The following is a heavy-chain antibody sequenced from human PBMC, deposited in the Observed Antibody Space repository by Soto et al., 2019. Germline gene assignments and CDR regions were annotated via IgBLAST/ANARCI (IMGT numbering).Heavy chain of an antibody. CDR1: GFTFSSYA. Sequence: EVQLLESGGGLVQPGGSLRLSCAASGFTFSSYAMSWVRQAPGQGLEWVSAISGSSSSTYYADSVKGRFSISRDNSKKTRYLQMNSVRAEDPAIYYCAKRDGSGSYPYSFDFWGQGTLVTVSS. CDR2: ISGSSSST. CDR3: AKRDGSGSYPYSFDF. D-gene: IGHD3-10*01. J-gene: IGHJ4*02. V-gene: IGHV3-23*01.